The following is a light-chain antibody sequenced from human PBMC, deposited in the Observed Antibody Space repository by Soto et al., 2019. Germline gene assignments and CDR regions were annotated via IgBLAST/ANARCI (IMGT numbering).Light chain of an antibody. CDR1: TSDVGAYNY. V-gene: IGLV2-11*01. Sequence: QSALTQPRSVSGSPGQSVTISCTGTTSDVGAYNYVSWYQQHPGKAPKFMIYDVNKRPSGVPDRFSGSKSGNTASLTISGLQAEDVADYVCCSYAGRYTHLVFGGGTTLTLL. CDR2: DVN. J-gene: IGLJ2*01. CDR3: CSYAGRYTHLV.